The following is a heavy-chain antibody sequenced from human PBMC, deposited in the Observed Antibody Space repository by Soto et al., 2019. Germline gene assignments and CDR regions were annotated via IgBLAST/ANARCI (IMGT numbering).Heavy chain of an antibody. CDR1: GGSISSGGYY. D-gene: IGHD3-3*01. J-gene: IGHJ4*02. CDR2: IYYSGST. V-gene: IGHV4-31*03. CDR3: ARDRSGFFWSGYFDY. Sequence: SETLSLTCTVSGGSISSGGYYWSWIRQHPGKGLEWIGHIYYSGSTYYNPSLKSRVTISVDTSKNQFSLKLSSVTAADTAVYYCARDRSGFFWSGYFDYWGQGTLVTVSS.